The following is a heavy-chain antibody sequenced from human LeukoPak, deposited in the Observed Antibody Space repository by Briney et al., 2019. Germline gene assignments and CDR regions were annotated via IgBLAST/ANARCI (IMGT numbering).Heavy chain of an antibody. CDR3: AREGIMITFGGVTAPGDDAFDI. CDR1: GGSISSGTYY. J-gene: IGHJ3*02. Sequence: SETLSLTCTVSGGSISSGTYYWGWIRQPAGKGLEWIGRIYSSGSTNYNPSLKSRVTMSVDTSKNQFSLNLTSVTAADTAVYYCAREGIMITFGGVTAPGDDAFDIWGQGTMVTVSS. D-gene: IGHD3-16*01. CDR2: IYSSGST. V-gene: IGHV4-61*02.